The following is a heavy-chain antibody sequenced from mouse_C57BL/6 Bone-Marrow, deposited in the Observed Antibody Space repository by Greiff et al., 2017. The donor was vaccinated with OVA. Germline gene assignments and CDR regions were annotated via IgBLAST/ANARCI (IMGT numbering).Heavy chain of an antibody. CDR2: IHPNSGST. J-gene: IGHJ3*01. D-gene: IGHD4-1*01. CDR1: GYTFTSYW. V-gene: IGHV1-64*01. CDR3: ARPIFNWDGPPFAY. Sequence: QVQLQQSGAELVKPGASVKLSCKASGYTFTSYWMHWVKQRPGQGLEWIGMIHPNSGSTNYNEKFKSKATLTVDKSSSTAYMQLSSLTSEDSAVYYCARPIFNWDGPPFAYWGQGTLVTVSA.